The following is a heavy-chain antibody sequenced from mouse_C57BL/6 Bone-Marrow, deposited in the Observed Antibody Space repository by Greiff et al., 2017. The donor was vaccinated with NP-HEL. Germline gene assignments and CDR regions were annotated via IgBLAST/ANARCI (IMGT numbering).Heavy chain of an antibody. J-gene: IGHJ4*01. V-gene: IGHV1-19*01. CDR2: INPYNGGT. CDR1: GYTFTDYY. D-gene: IGHD1-1*01. Sequence: EVQLQQSGPVLVKPGASVKMSCKASGYTFTDYYMNWVKQSHGKSLEWIGVINPYNGGTSYNQKFKGKATLTVDKSSSTAYMELNSLTSEDSAVYYCARSPYYYGSSDDAMDYWGQGTSVTVSS. CDR3: ARSPYYYGSSDDAMDY.